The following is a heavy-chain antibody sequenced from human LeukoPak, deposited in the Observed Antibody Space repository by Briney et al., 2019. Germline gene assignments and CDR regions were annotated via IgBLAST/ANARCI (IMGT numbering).Heavy chain of an antibody. D-gene: IGHD4-17*01. CDR1: GYTFTGYH. Sequence: ASVKVSCKASGYTFTGYHIHWVRQAPGQGLEWMGWINPNSGATNYAQTFQGRVTMTRDTSISTAYMELSRLISDDTAVYYCARDTSTVTTPYFDYWGQGTLVTVSS. CDR3: ARDTSTVTTPYFDY. J-gene: IGHJ4*02. V-gene: IGHV1-2*02. CDR2: INPNSGAT.